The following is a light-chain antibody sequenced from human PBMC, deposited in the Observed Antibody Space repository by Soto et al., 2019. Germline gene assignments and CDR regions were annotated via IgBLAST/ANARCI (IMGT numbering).Light chain of an antibody. Sequence: QSVLTQPASVSGSPGQSITISCTGTSSDVGGYNYVSWYQQHPGKAPKLIIFEVSYRPSGISNRFSGSKSGNTASLTISGLQAEDEADYYCSSYTSSSTHVFGTGTKVTVL. CDR1: SSDVGGYNY. V-gene: IGLV2-14*01. CDR3: SSYTSSSTHV. J-gene: IGLJ1*01. CDR2: EVS.